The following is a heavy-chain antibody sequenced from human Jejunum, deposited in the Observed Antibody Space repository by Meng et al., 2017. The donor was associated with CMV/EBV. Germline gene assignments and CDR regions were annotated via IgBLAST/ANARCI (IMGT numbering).Heavy chain of an antibody. V-gene: IGHV1-69*04. D-gene: IGHD5-24*01. J-gene: IGHJ5*02. CDR2: IIPIVDIT. CDR3: AREGDGNNLFWFDP. Sequence: ASGGTFSNYGINWVRQAPGQGLEWMGSIIPIVDITNYAQKFQGRVTISADISTSTVYMDLSSLRSEDTAVYYCAREGDGNNLFWFDPWGQGTLVTVSS. CDR1: GGTFSNYG.